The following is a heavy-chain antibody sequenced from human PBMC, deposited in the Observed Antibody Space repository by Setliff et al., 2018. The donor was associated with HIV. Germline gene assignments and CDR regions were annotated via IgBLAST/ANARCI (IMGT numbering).Heavy chain of an antibody. J-gene: IGHJ4*02. V-gene: IGHV4-34*01. D-gene: IGHD4-17*01. CDR1: RGSISRYY. CDR3: ARYDYGDFDY. CDR2: INHSGST. Sequence: PSETLSLTCTVSRGSISRYYWSWIRQPPGKGLEWIGEINHSGSTDYNPSLKSRVTISVDTSKNQFSLNLSSVTAADTAVYYCARYDYGDFDYWGQGTPVTVSS.